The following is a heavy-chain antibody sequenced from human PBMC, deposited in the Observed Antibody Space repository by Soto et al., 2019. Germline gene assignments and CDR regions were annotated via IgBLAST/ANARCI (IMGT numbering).Heavy chain of an antibody. CDR3: AREIITICGVGPNWFDP. D-gene: IGHD3-3*01. Sequence: ASVKVSCKASGYTFTSYGINWVRQAPGQGLEWMGWISAYNGNTSYAQKLQGRVTMTTDTSTSTAYMELRSLRSDDTAGYYCAREIITICGVGPNWFDPWGQGTLVTVSS. CDR2: ISAYNGNT. J-gene: IGHJ5*02. V-gene: IGHV1-18*01. CDR1: GYTFTSYG.